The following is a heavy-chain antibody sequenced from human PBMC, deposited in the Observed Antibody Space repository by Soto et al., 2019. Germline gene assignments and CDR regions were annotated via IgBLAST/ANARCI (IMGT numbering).Heavy chain of an antibody. CDR3: AHKEGYCRYTRFDY. Sequence: GSGPTLVNPTQTLTLTCTFSGFSLITIGLGVGWIRQPPGKALECLALIYWDDDKRYSPSLKSRLTITKDPSKNQVVLTMTNMDPVDTATYYCAHKEGYCRYTRFDYWGQVTLVTVSS. CDR1: GFSLITIGLG. J-gene: IGHJ4*02. V-gene: IGHV2-5*02. D-gene: IGHD3-16*02. CDR2: IYWDDDK.